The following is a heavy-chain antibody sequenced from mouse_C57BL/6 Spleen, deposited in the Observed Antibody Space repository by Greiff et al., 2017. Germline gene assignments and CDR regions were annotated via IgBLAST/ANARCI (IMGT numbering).Heavy chain of an antibody. Sequence: VQLQQSGAELVMPGASVKLSCKASGYTFTSYWMHWVKQRPGQGLEWIGEIDPSDSYTNYNQKFKGKSTLTVDKSSSTAYMQLSSLTSEDSAVXYCARFDCDALDYWGQGTTLTVSS. V-gene: IGHV1-69*01. CDR1: GYTFTSYW. J-gene: IGHJ2*01. CDR2: IDPSDSYT. CDR3: ARFDCDALDY. D-gene: IGHD2-4*01.